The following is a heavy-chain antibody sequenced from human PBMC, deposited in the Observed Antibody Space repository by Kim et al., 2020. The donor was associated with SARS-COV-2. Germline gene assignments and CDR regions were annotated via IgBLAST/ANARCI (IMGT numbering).Heavy chain of an antibody. D-gene: IGHD3-10*01. Sequence: GGSLRLSCAASGFTFNYYALTWVRQAPGKGLEWLSGISASGGGTYYADSVKGHFTISRDNSKNTLYLQMNSLRVEDTAIYYCAKQAGAFGDITCFDYWAQGTLDTVSS. CDR3: AKQAGAFGDITCFDY. J-gene: IGHJ4*02. CDR2: ISASGGGT. CDR1: GFTFNYYA. V-gene: IGHV3-23*01.